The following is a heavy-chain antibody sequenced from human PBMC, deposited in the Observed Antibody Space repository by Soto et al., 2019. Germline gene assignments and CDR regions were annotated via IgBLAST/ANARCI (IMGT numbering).Heavy chain of an antibody. Sequence: GGSLRLSCAASGFTFSSYSMNWVRQAPGKGLEWVSSISSSSSYIYYADSVKGRFTISRDNAKNSLYLQMNSLRAEDTAVYYCARDLVAAAGGGVIVIPYSWSQGTLVTVSS. D-gene: IGHD3-16*02. CDR2: ISSSSSYI. J-gene: IGHJ4*02. V-gene: IGHV3-21*01. CDR1: GFTFSSYS. CDR3: ARDLVAAAGGGVIVIPYS.